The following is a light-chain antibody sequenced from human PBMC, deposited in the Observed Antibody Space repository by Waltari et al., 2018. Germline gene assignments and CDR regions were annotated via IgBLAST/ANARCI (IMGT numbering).Light chain of an antibody. CDR2: AAA. J-gene: IGKJ1*01. CDR1: QSVSRN. V-gene: IGKV3-15*01. CDR3: QQFNDWPRT. Sequence: EVVMTQSPATLSVSPGESATLSCRASQSVSRNVVWYQQRPGWAPRPLIYAAATRATDTPARFSGSGSGTEFSLTISSLQSEDFAVYYCQQFNDWPRTFGQGTRVEIK.